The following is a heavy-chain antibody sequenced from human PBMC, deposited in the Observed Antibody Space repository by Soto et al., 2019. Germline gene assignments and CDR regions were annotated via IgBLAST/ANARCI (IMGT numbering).Heavy chain of an antibody. V-gene: IGHV3-30-3*01. D-gene: IGHD2-2*01. CDR2: ISYDGSNK. J-gene: IGHJ6*02. CDR3: AREGALYCSSTSCSPHYYYGMDV. Sequence: QVQLVESGGGVVQPGRSLRLSCADSGFTFSSYAMHWVRQAPGKGLEWVAVISYDGSNKYYADSVKGRFTISRDNSKNTLYLQMNSLRAEDTAVYYCAREGALYCSSTSCSPHYYYGMDVWGQGTTVTVSS. CDR1: GFTFSSYA.